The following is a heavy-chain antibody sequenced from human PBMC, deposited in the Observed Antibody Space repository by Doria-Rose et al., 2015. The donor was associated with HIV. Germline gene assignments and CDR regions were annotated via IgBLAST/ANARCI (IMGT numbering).Heavy chain of an antibody. J-gene: IGHJ6*02. CDR1: GFTFSSYW. Sequence: GFTFSSYWMNWVRQAPGKGLEWVANIKEDGSEKYHVDSLRGRVTISRDNAKKSLYLQMNSLRAEDTAVYYCARKSLLYGMDVWGQGTTVTVSS. D-gene: IGHD2-15*01. V-gene: IGHV3-7*01. CDR2: IKEDGSEK. CDR3: ARKSLLYGMDV.